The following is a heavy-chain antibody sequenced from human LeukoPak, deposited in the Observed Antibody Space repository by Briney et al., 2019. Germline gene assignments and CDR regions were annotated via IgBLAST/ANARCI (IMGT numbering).Heavy chain of an antibody. Sequence: PGGSLRLSCAASGFTVSISYMSWVRQAPGKGLEWLANIKQDGSQKYYVDSVKGRFTISRDNAKNSLYLQMNSLGAEDTAVYYCARDRDSNWYPYHDHWSQGTLVSVSS. CDR1: GFTVSISY. V-gene: IGHV3-7*03. D-gene: IGHD4-11*01. J-gene: IGHJ4*02. CDR2: IKQDGSQK. CDR3: ARDRDSNWYPYHDH.